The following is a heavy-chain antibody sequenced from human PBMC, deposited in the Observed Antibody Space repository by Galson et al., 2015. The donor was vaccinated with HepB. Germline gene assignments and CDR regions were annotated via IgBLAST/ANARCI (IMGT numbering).Heavy chain of an antibody. V-gene: IGHV3-30*18. J-gene: IGHJ6*03. CDR3: AKDLAAAAGLYYYYYYMDV. Sequence: SLRLSCAASGFTFSSYGMHWVRQAPGKGLEWVAVISYDGSNKYYADSVKGRFTISRDNSKNTLYLQMNSLRAEDTAVYYCAKDLAAAAGLYYYYYYMDVWGKGTTVTVPS. CDR1: GFTFSSYG. CDR2: ISYDGSNK. D-gene: IGHD6-13*01.